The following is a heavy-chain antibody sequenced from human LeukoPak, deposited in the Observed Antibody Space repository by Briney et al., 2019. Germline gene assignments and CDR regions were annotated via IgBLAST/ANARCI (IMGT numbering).Heavy chain of an antibody. J-gene: IGHJ4*02. D-gene: IGHD2-8*01. CDR3: ASLGYCTNGVCYSFDY. Sequence: PSETLSLTCTVSGGSISSYYWSWIRQPPGKGLEWIGYSYYSGSTNYNPSLKSRVTISVDTSKNQFSLKLSSVTAADTAVYYCASLGYCTNGVCYSFDYWGQGTLVTVSS. CDR1: GGSISSYY. V-gene: IGHV4-59*01. CDR2: SYYSGST.